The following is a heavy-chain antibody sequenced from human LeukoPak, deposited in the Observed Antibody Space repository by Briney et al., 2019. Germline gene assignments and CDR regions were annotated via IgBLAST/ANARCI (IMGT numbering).Heavy chain of an antibody. V-gene: IGHV3-11*01. D-gene: IGHD3/OR15-3a*01. CDR2: SSSSGSTI. Sequence: PGGSLRLSCAASGFTLSGYYMSWIRQAPGKGLEWVPYSSSSGSTIYYADSVKGRFAISRDNAKNSLYLRMNSLRAEDTAVYYCARRRDFIDYWGQGTLVTVSS. CDR1: GFTLSGYY. CDR3: ARRRDFIDY. J-gene: IGHJ4*02.